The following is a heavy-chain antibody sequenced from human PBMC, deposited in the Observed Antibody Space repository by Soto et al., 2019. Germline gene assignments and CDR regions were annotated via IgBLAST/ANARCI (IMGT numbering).Heavy chain of an antibody. CDR1: GFSISSGYYY. J-gene: IGHJ5*02. CDR3: ARVYKGIAAAQTRGWFDP. CDR2: IYYSGST. V-gene: IGHV4-30-4*01. D-gene: IGHD6-13*01. Sequence: SETLSLTCPFSGFSISSGYYYLSWVRQPPGKGLEWIGYIYYSGSTYYNPALKSRVTISVDTSKNQFSLKLSSVTAADTAVYYCARVYKGIAAAQTRGWFDPWGQRTLVNVSS.